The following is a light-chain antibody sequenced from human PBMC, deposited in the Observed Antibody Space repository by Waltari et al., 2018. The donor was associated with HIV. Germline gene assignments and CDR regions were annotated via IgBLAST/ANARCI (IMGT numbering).Light chain of an antibody. CDR2: TNS. Sequence: QSVLTQPPSASGAPGQRVTISCSGSRSNIGSNPVRWYHQLPGTAPKLIIFTNSQRPSGVPDRFSGSKSGSSASLAISGLQSEDESQYFCAAWDDTLKGFIFGGGTQLTVL. J-gene: IGLJ2*01. V-gene: IGLV1-44*01. CDR3: AAWDDTLKGFI. CDR1: RSNIGSNP.